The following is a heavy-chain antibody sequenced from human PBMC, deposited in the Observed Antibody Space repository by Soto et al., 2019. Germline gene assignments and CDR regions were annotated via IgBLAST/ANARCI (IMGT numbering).Heavy chain of an antibody. J-gene: IGHJ5*02. CDR2: IYYSGST. Sequence: WETLSLTCSVSGGSISSYYWSWIRQPPGKGLEWIGYIYYSGSTNYNPSLKSRVTISVDTSKNQFSLKLSSVTAADTAVYYCARVLFGRGNWFDPWGQGTLVTVSS. CDR3: ARVLFGRGNWFDP. D-gene: IGHD3-3*01. CDR1: GGSISSYY. V-gene: IGHV4-59*01.